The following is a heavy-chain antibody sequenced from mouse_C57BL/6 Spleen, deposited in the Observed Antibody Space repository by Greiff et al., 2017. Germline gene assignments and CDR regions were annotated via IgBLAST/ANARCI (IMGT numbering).Heavy chain of an antibody. V-gene: IGHV1-52*01. CDR1: GYTFTSYW. CDR3: ARVLPPSSIYYYDRRVYFDY. CDR2: IDPSDSET. Sequence: QVHVKQPGAELVRPGSSVKLSCKASGYTFTSYWMHWVKQRPIQGLEWIGNIDPSDSETHYNQKFKDKATLTVDKSSSTAYMQLSSLTSVDSAVYYCARVLPPSSIYYYDRRVYFDYWGQGTTLTVSS. J-gene: IGHJ2*01. D-gene: IGHD1-1*01.